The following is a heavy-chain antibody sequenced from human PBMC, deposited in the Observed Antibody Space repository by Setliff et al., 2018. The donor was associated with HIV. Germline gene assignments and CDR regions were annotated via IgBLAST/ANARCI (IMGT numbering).Heavy chain of an antibody. J-gene: IGHJ4*02. V-gene: IGHV1-46*01. D-gene: IGHD6-13*01. Sequence: ASVKVSCKESGYTFTNYNIHWVRQAPGQGLEWVGMVNPSGGSTAYAQKFQGRVTISRDTSTSTVYMDLSSLRPEDTAVYYCARPGIAAADYYFDYWGQGALVTVSS. CDR3: ARPGIAAADYYFDY. CDR2: VNPSGGST. CDR1: GYTFTNYN.